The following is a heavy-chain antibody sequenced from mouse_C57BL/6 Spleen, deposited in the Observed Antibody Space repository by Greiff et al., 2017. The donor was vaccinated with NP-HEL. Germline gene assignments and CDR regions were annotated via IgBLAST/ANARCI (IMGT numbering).Heavy chain of an antibody. J-gene: IGHJ2*01. V-gene: IGHV3-6*01. CDR2: ISYDGSN. CDR3: ARANWCFDY. D-gene: IGHD4-1*01. Sequence: EVQLVESGPGLVKPSQSLSLTCSVTGYSITSGYYWNWIRQFPGNKLEWMGYISYDGSNNYNPSLKNRISITRDTSKNQFFLKLNSVTTEDTATYYCARANWCFDYWGQGTTLTVSS. CDR1: GYSITSGYY.